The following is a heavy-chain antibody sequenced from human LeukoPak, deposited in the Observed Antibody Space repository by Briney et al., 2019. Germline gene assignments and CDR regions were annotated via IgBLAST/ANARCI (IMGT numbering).Heavy chain of an antibody. J-gene: IGHJ5*02. V-gene: IGHV3-23*01. CDR3: GSGPVGTTVP. CDR1: GFSFGSYA. Sequence: GGSLRLSCAASGFSFGSYAMGWTRQAPGQGLEWVSAISGSGSHTNYAESVKGRFTISRDNSKNILYLHMGSLTVADTAVYYCGSGPVGTTVPWGQGTLATVSS. D-gene: IGHD1-1*01. CDR2: ISGSGSHT.